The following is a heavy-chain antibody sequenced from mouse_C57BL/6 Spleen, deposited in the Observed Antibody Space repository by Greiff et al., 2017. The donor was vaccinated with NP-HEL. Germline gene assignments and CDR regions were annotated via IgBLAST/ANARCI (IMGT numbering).Heavy chain of an antibody. CDR3: AREGGYYVDY. V-gene: IGHV1-55*01. J-gene: IGHJ2*01. CDR2: IYPDSGSS. CDR1: GFTFNSYW. Sequence: QVQLLQPGAGLVQPGASVKLSCTASGFTFNSYWITWVRQRPGQGLEWVGDIYPDSGSSNYNETFTSKATLTVDTSSSTAYMQLSSLTSEDSAVYYCAREGGYYVDYWGQGTTLTVSS.